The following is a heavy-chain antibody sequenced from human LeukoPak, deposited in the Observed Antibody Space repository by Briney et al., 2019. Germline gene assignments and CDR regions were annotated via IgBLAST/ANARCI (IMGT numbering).Heavy chain of an antibody. Sequence: GGSLRLSCAASGFTFSDYWMSWVRQAPGKGLEWVANINQDGSLKYYVDSVKGRFTISRDNAKNSLYLQMNSLRAEDTAVYSCARDLRTGYTYGYPLDYWGQGTLVTVSS. CDR2: INQDGSLK. J-gene: IGHJ4*02. CDR3: ARDLRTGYTYGYPLDY. V-gene: IGHV3-7*01. D-gene: IGHD5-18*01. CDR1: GFTFSDYW.